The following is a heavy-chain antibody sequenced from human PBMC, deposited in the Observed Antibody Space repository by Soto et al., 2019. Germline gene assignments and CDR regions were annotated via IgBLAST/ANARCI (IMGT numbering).Heavy chain of an antibody. Sequence: SETLSLTCTVSGDSISSGGYYWSWIRHLPGEGLEWIGYISHSGYTYYNPALKSRVTISVDTSKNQFSLKLSSVTAADTAVYYCARDVRRDRRAWAFDNWGQGTMVTVSS. CDR3: ARDVRRDRRAWAFDN. J-gene: IGHJ3*02. V-gene: IGHV4-31*03. CDR1: GDSISSGGYY. D-gene: IGHD3-16*02. CDR2: ISHSGYT.